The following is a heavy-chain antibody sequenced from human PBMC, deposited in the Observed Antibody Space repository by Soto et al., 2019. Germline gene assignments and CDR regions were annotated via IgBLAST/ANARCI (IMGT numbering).Heavy chain of an antibody. CDR1: GFTFKNYG. D-gene: IGHD2-15*01. V-gene: IGHV3-48*02. CDR2: ISSTSNAI. CDR3: ARDEMSGGNIVF. J-gene: IGHJ4*02. Sequence: EVQLVESGGGLVQPGGSLRLSCAASGFTFKNYGMNWVRQAPGKGREWVAYISSTSNAIHYTDSVRGRFTISRDNAKNSLYLRMNSLRDEDTAVYYCARDEMSGGNIVFWGQGSQVAVSS.